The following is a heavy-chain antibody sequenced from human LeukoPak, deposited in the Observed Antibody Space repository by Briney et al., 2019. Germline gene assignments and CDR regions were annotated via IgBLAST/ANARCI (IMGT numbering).Heavy chain of an antibody. V-gene: IGHV3-53*01. CDR1: GFNVNSNY. CDR2: TWSGGST. J-gene: IGHJ3*02. CDR3: ARVGTVVAATGAFDI. Sequence: PGGSLRLSCAASGFNVNSNYMGWLPPAPGQGLEGVSSTWSGGSTNYADSVKGGFTISRDNSKNTLYLQMNSLRAEDTAVYYCARVGTVVAATGAFDIWGQGTMVTVSS. D-gene: IGHD2-15*01.